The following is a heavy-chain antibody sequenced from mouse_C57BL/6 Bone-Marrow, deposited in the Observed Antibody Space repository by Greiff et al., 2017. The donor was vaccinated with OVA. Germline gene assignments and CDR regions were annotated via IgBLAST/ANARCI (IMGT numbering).Heavy chain of an antibody. CDR3: ARSRFAY. Sequence: VQLQQSGPVLVKPGASVKMSCKASGYTFTDYYMNWVQQSHGKSLEWIGVINPYNGGTSYNQKFKGKATLTVDKSSSTAYMELNSLTSEDSAVYYCARSRFAYWGQGTTLTVSS. CDR1: GYTFTDYY. J-gene: IGHJ2*01. V-gene: IGHV1-19*01. CDR2: INPYNGGT.